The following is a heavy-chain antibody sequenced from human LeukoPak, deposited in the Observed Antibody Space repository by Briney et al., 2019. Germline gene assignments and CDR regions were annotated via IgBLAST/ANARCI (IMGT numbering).Heavy chain of an antibody. Sequence: SETLSLTCAVYGGFFSGYYWSWIRQPPGEGLEWIGEINHSGSTNYNPSLKSRVTISADTSKNQFSLKLSSVTAADTAVYYCARQGRQQLVRGRFDYWGQGTLVTVSS. D-gene: IGHD6-13*01. CDR1: GGFFSGYY. V-gene: IGHV4-34*01. CDR3: ARQGRQQLVRGRFDY. J-gene: IGHJ4*02. CDR2: INHSGST.